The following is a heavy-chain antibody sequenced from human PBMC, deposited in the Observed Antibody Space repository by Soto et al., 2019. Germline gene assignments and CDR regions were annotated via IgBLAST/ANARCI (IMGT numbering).Heavy chain of an antibody. J-gene: IGHJ4*02. CDR2: IYPGDSDT. D-gene: IGHD3-22*01. V-gene: IGHV5-51*01. CDR3: ARLQYSYDSSGYSCDY. CDR1: GYSFTSYW. Sequence: GESLKISCKGSGYSFTSYWIGWVRQMPGKGLEWMGIIYPGDSDTRYSPSFQGQVTISADKSISTAYLQWSSLKASDTAMYYCARLQYSYDSSGYSCDYWGQGTLVTVSS.